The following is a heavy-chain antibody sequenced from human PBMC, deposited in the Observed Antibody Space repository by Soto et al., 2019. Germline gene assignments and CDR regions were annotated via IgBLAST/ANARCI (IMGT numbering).Heavy chain of an antibody. J-gene: IGHJ4*02. Sequence: EVQLVESGGGLVQPGGSLRLSCAASGFTFSSYEMNWVRQAPGKGLEWVSYISSSGSTIYYADSVKGRFTISRDNAKNSLYLQMNSLRAEDTAVYYCARHNYPYFYDSSGYYLGYWGQGTLVTVSS. CDR1: GFTFSSYE. D-gene: IGHD3-22*01. CDR2: ISSSGSTI. V-gene: IGHV3-48*03. CDR3: ARHNYPYFYDSSGYYLGY.